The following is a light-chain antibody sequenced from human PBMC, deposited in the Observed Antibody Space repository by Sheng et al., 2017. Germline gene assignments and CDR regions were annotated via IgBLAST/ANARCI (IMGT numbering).Light chain of an antibody. Sequence: EIVMMQSPATLSVSPGERATLSCRASQSISYNLAWYQHKPGQGPRLLIYGASARVTGIPARFSGSGSGTEFTLTISSLQSEDFAVYYCQQYNNRPQLTFGGGPKVEIK. CDR2: GAS. CDR3: QQYNNRPQLT. CDR1: QSISYN. J-gene: IGKJ4*01. V-gene: IGKV3-15*01.